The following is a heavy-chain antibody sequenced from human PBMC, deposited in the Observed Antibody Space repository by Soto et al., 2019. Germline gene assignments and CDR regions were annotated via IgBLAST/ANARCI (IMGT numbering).Heavy chain of an antibody. CDR1: GYAFTTYG. CDR2: VSAHNGNT. D-gene: IGHD1-1*01. Sequence: QVHLVQSGAEVKKPGASVKVSCQGSGYAFTTYGITWVRQAPGQGLEWMGWVSAHNGNTNYAQTHQGRVTVTRDTSTSPAYMELRSLRYDDTAVYYCARGRYGDYGGQGALVTVSS. J-gene: IGHJ4*02. V-gene: IGHV1-18*01. CDR3: ARGRYGDY.